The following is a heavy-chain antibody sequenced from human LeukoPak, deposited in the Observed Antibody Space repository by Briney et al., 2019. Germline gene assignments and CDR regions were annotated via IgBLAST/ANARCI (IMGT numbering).Heavy chain of an antibody. J-gene: IGHJ4*02. CDR2: IYTSGST. Sequence: SETLSLTCTVPGGSISSGSYYWSWIRQPAGKGLEWIGRIYTSGSTNYNPSLKSRVTISVDTSKNQFSLKLSSVTAADTAVYYCAREGYSSHWYIDYWGQGTLVTVSS. D-gene: IGHD6-19*01. CDR1: GGSISSGSYY. CDR3: AREGYSSHWYIDY. V-gene: IGHV4-61*02.